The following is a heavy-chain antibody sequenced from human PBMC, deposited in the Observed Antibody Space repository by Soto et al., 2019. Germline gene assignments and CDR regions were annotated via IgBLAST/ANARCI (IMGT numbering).Heavy chain of an antibody. J-gene: IGHJ6*02. CDR3: ARELAHYYGMDV. CDR1: GFTFSTYT. Sequence: GGSLRLSCAASGFTFSTYTMNWVRQAPGKGLEWVSSISSNSNNIYYADSVKGRFTISRDNAKNSLYLQMNSLRAEDTALYYCARELAHYYGMDVWGQGTTVTVSS. D-gene: IGHD3-3*02. V-gene: IGHV3-21*01. CDR2: ISSNSNNI.